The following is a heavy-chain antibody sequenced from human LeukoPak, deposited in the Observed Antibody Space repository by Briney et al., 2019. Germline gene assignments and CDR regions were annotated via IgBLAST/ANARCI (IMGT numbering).Heavy chain of an antibody. V-gene: IGHV3-48*04. D-gene: IGHD2-2*01. CDR3: ARLPAYCGSTSCYYDH. CDR2: ISSASGSI. CDR1: GFTFSSYS. J-gene: IGHJ4*02. Sequence: GGSLRLSCAASGFTFSSYSMNWVRQAPGKGLEWVSYISSASGSIYYADSGKGRFTISRDNAKNSLFLQMNSLRAEDTAVYYCARLPAYCGSTSCYYDHWGQGTLVTVSS.